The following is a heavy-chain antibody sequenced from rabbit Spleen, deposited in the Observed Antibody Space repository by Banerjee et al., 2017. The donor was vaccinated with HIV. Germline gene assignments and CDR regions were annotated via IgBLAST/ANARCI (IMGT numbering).Heavy chain of an antibody. V-gene: IGHV1S40*01. Sequence: VESGGGLVQPGASLTLTCTASGFSFSSGYDMCWVRQAPGKGLEWIACIYGGSSGTTWYASWAKGRFTISKTSSTTVTLQMTSLTAADTATYFCARDVSGDPDFDLWGQGTLVTVS. D-gene: IGHD1-1*01. J-gene: IGHJ4*01. CDR3: ARDVSGDPDFDL. CDR2: IYGGSSGTT. CDR1: GFSFSSGYD.